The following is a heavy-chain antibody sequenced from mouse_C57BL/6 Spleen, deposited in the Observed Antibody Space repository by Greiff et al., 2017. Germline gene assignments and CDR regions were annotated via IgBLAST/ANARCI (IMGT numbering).Heavy chain of an antibody. CDR2: INPSTGGT. D-gene: IGHD2-1*01. CDR1: GYSFTGYY. V-gene: IGHV1-42*01. Sequence: EVQLQQSGPELVKPGASVKISCKASGYSFTGYYMNWVKQSPEKSLEWIGEINPSTGGTTYNQKFKAKATLTVDKSSSTAYMQLKSLTSEDSAVYYCARRMGLVIDYWGQGTTLTVSS. J-gene: IGHJ2*01. CDR3: ARRMGLVIDY.